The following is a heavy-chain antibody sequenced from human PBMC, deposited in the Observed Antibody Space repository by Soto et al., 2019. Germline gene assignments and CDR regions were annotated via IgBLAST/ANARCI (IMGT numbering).Heavy chain of an antibody. V-gene: IGHV4-61*01. D-gene: IGHD6-13*01. CDR2: IYYSGST. J-gene: IGHJ5*02. CDR1: GGSVSSGSYY. Sequence: SETLSLTCTVSGGSVSSGSYYWSWIRQPPGKGLEWIGYIYYSGSTNYNPSLKSRVTISVDTSKNQFSLKLSSVTAADTAVYYCARSKEAAALGDWFDPWGQGTLVTVSS. CDR3: ARSKEAAALGDWFDP.